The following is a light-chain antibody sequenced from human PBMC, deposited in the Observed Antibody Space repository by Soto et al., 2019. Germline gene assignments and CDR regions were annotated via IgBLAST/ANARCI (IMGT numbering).Light chain of an antibody. V-gene: IGKV3-15*01. CDR2: GAS. Sequence: EIVMTQSPATLSVSPGERATLSCSASQRVSRNLAWYRQKPGQAPTLLIYGASTRATGVPARFSGSGSGTEFTLTISTLQYEDFAVYYCQQYNNWPYTFGQGTKLEIK. J-gene: IGKJ2*01. CDR3: QQYNNWPYT. CDR1: QRVSRN.